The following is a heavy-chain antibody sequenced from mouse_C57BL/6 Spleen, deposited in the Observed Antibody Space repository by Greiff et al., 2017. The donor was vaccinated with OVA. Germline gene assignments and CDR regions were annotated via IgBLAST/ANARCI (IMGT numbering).Heavy chain of an antibody. V-gene: IGHV1-72*01. CDR3: ARDGSIAGYYCFDD. CDR1: GYTFTSYW. CDR2: IDPNAGGT. D-gene: IGHD1-1*01. Sequence: QVQLQQSGAELVKPGASVKLSCKASGYTFTSYWMHWVKQRPGHGLEWIGRIDPNAGGTKYNEKFKGKATLTVDKSSSTAYLQLSSLTSEDSAVYYWARDGSIAGYYCFDDWGKGTSVTVSS. J-gene: IGHJ1*03.